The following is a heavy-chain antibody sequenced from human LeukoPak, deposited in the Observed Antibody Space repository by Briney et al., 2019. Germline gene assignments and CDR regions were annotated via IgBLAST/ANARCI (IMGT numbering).Heavy chain of an antibody. CDR1: GFTFSSYG. Sequence: GGSLRLSCAASGFTFSSYGMHWVRQAPGKGLEWVAFIRFDGSNTYYADSVKGRFTISRDNSKNTLYLQMNSLRAEDTAVYYCARDPTPDGYGGTQDYWGQGTLVTVSS. CDR3: ARDPTPDGYGGTQDY. CDR2: IRFDGSNT. D-gene: IGHD4-23*01. J-gene: IGHJ4*02. V-gene: IGHV3-30*02.